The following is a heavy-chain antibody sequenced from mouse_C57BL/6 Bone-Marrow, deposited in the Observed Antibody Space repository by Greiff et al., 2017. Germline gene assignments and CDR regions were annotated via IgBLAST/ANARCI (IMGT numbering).Heavy chain of an antibody. V-gene: IGHV1-15*01. CDR2: IDPETGGT. Sequence: QVQLQQSGAELVRPGASVTLSCKASGYTFTDYEMHWVKQTPVHGLEWIGAIDPETGGTAYNQKFKGKAILTADKSSSTAYMELRSLTSEDSAVYYCTRSNGSSRYAMDYWGQGTSVTVSS. J-gene: IGHJ4*01. CDR3: TRSNGSSRYAMDY. CDR1: GYTFTDYE. D-gene: IGHD1-1*01.